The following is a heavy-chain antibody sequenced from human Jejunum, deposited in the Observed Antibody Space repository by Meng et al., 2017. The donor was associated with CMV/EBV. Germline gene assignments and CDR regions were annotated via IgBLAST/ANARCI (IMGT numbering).Heavy chain of an antibody. Sequence: FSSYGISWVREAPGQGLGWMGWISTYKGNTNYAQGYQDRVTMPTDMSRSTVYMELRRLRSDDTAVYNCARDFYESSDYSTDYFDPWGQGTLVTVSS. CDR2: ISTYKGNT. CDR1: FSSYG. J-gene: IGHJ5*02. CDR3: ARDFYESSDYSTDYFDP. D-gene: IGHD3-22*01. V-gene: IGHV1-18*01.